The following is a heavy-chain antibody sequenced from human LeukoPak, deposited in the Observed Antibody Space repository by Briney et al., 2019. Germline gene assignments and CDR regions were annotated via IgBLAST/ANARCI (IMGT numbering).Heavy chain of an antibody. CDR3: ARDRATAMFDY. Sequence: PGGSLRLSCAASGFTFDDYAMHWVRQAPGKGLEWVSLISGDGGSTYYADSVKGRFTISRDNAKNSLYLQMNSLRAEDTAVYYCARDRATAMFDYWAQGTLVTVSS. V-gene: IGHV3-43*02. CDR1: GFTFDDYA. D-gene: IGHD5-18*01. J-gene: IGHJ4*02. CDR2: ISGDGGST.